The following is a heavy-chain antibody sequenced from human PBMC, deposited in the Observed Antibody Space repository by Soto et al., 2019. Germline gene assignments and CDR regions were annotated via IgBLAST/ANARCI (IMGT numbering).Heavy chain of an antibody. J-gene: IGHJ3*02. CDR3: ARDQPMKYYDILTGLYAFDI. V-gene: IGHV4-4*07. CDR1: QGSSSSYY. D-gene: IGHD3-9*01. Sequence: SETLSLTWTVSQGSSSSYYRSWIRQPAGKGLEWIGRIYTSGSTNYNPSLKSRVTLSVDTSKNQFSLKLSSVTAADTAVYYCARDQPMKYYDILTGLYAFDIWRQVTMVTVS. CDR2: IYTSGST.